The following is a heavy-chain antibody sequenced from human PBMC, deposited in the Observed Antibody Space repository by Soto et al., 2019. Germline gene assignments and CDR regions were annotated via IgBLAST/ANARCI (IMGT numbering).Heavy chain of an antibody. J-gene: IGHJ3*02. Sequence: QVQLQESGPGLVKPSQTLSLTCTVSGGSISSGDYYWSWIRQPPGKGLEWIGYIYYSGSTYYNPSLKSRVTLSVDTAKNQFSLKPSSVTAADTAVYYCARTVHDYGDYGAFDIWGQGTMVTVSS. CDR2: IYYSGST. D-gene: IGHD4-17*01. V-gene: IGHV4-30-4*01. CDR3: ARTVHDYGDYGAFDI. CDR1: GGSISSGDYY.